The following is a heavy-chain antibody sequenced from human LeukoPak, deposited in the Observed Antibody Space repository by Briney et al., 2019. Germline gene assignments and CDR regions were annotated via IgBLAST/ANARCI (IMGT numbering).Heavy chain of an antibody. CDR2: INPNSGGT. V-gene: IGHV1-2*02. D-gene: IGHD3-22*01. CDR3: ARVPYYYDSSGHP. Sequence: ASVKVSCKASGYTFTGYYMHWVRQAPGQGLEWMGWINPNSGGTNYAQKFQGRVTMTRDTSISTAYMELSRLRSDDTAAYYCARVPYYYDSSGHPWGLGTLVTVSS. CDR1: GYTFTGYY. J-gene: IGHJ5*02.